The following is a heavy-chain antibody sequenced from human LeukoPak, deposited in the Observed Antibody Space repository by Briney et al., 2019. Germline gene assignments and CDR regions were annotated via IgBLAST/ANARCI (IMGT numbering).Heavy chain of an antibody. CDR1: GYTFTGYY. CDR3: ARVGDFWSGYYTPAFDY. D-gene: IGHD3-3*01. J-gene: IGHJ4*02. Sequence: ASVNVSCKASGYTFTGYYMHWVRQAPGQGLEWMGRINPNSGGTNYAQKFQGRGTMTRDTSISTAYMELSRLRSDDTAVYYCARVGDFWSGYYTPAFDYWGQGTLVTVSS. CDR2: INPNSGGT. V-gene: IGHV1-2*06.